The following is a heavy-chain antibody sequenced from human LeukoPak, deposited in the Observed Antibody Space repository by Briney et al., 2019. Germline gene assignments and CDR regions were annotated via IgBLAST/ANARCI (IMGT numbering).Heavy chain of an antibody. V-gene: IGHV1-18*01. CDR2: ISAYNGNT. J-gene: IGHJ4*02. CDR3: ARALVGYSYGPFDY. D-gene: IGHD5-18*01. CDR1: GYTFTSYD. Sequence: ASVKLSCTASGYTFTSYDISWVRQAPGQGLEWMGWISAYNGNTNYAQKLQGRVTMTTDTSTSTAYIELRSLRTDDTAVYYCARALVGYSYGPFDYWGQGTLVTVSS.